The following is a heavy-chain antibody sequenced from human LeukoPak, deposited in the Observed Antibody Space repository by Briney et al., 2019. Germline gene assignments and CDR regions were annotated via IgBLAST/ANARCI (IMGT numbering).Heavy chain of an antibody. Sequence: QAGGSLRLSCAASGFTFSRDWMHWVRQVPGKGPVWVSRINGEGSSTNYADSVKGRSTISRDNAKNTLYLQMNSLRAEDTAVYYCARRAAEGGFYGSWGQGTLVTVSS. CDR1: GFTFSRDW. CDR3: ARRAAEGGFYGS. V-gene: IGHV3-74*01. D-gene: IGHD6-13*01. CDR2: INGEGSST. J-gene: IGHJ5*02.